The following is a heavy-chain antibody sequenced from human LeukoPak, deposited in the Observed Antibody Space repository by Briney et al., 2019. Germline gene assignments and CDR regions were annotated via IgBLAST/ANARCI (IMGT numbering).Heavy chain of an antibody. V-gene: IGHV3-7*01. D-gene: IGHD3-22*01. Sequence: PGGSLRLSCAASGFTFSSYWMSWVRQAPGKGLEWVANIKQDGSEKYYVDSVKGRFTISRDNAKNSLYLQMNSLRAEDTAVYYCARVLYDSSGYYPSYYFDYWGQGTLVTVSS. J-gene: IGHJ4*02. CDR2: IKQDGSEK. CDR1: GFTFSSYW. CDR3: ARVLYDSSGYYPSYYFDY.